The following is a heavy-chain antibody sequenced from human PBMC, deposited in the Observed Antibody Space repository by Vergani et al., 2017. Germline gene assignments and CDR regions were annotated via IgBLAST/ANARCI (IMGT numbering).Heavy chain of an antibody. CDR2: IDHTGRP. D-gene: IGHD4-11*01. CDR3: ARVNTETNGHLYYYYYMDV. CDR1: GGSFTSYH. Sequence: QVQLQQWGGGLLKPSETLSLTCVVNGGSFTSYHWTWIRQSPGEGLEWVADIDHTGRPDYNPSLKSRLTMSVYKSRNQFSLTLNSVTATDTAIYFCARVNTETNGHLYYYYYMDVWGQGTAVTVS. J-gene: IGHJ6*03. V-gene: IGHV4-34*01.